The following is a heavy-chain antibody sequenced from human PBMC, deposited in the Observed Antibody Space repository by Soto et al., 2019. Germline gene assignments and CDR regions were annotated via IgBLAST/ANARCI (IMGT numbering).Heavy chain of an antibody. CDR2: ISAYNGNT. CDR3: AREVGSGIYYYYGMDV. J-gene: IGHJ6*02. D-gene: IGHD1-26*01. CDR1: GYTFTSYG. V-gene: IGHV1-18*01. Sequence: ASVKVSCKASGYTFTSYGISWVRQAPGQGLEWMGWISAYNGNTNYAQKLQGRVTMTTDTSTSTAYMELRSLRSDDTAVYYCAREVGSGIYYYYGMDVWGQGTTVTVSS.